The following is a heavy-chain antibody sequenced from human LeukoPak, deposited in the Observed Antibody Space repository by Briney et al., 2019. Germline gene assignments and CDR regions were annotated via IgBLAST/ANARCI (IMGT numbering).Heavy chain of an antibody. CDR2: TYTSGST. Sequence: SETLSLTCTVSGGSISSYYWSWIRQPAGKGLEWIGRTYTSGSTNYNPSLKSRVTMSVDTSKDQFSLKLSSVTAADTAVYYCARAQTTTGWPYYYGMDVWGQGTTVTVSS. CDR1: GGSISSYY. CDR3: ARAQTTTGWPYYYGMDV. J-gene: IGHJ6*02. D-gene: IGHD6-19*01. V-gene: IGHV4-4*07.